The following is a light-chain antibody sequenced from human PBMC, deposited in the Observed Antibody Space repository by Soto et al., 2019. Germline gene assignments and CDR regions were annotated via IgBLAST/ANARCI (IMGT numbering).Light chain of an antibody. Sequence: DIQMTQSPSTLSGSVGDRVTITCRASQTISSWLAWYQQKPGKAPKLLIYKASTLQSGVPLRFSGSGSGTSFTLTISSLQPDDFATYYCQQLLSYPITFGQGTQLDIK. CDR2: KAS. V-gene: IGKV1-5*03. CDR3: QQLLSYPIT. J-gene: IGKJ5*01. CDR1: QTISSW.